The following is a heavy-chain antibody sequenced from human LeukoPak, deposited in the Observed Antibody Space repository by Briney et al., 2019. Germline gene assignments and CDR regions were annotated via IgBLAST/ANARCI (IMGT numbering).Heavy chain of an antibody. D-gene: IGHD6-19*01. CDR3: AKTDAPYSSAYRFDY. V-gene: IGHV3-23*01. CDR1: GFTFSSYA. Sequence: PGGSLRLSWAASGFTFSSYAMSWVRQAPGKGLEWVSAISGSGGSTYYADSVKGRFTISRDNSKNTLYLQMNSLRAEDTAVYYCAKTDAPYSSAYRFDYWGQGTLVTVSS. J-gene: IGHJ4*02. CDR2: ISGSGGST.